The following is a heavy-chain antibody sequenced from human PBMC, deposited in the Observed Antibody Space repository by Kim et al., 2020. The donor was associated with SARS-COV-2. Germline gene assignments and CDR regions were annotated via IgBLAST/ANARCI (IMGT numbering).Heavy chain of an antibody. V-gene: IGHV4-31*03. CDR2: IYYSGST. Sequence: SETLSLTCTVSGGSISSGGYYWSWIRQHPGKGLEWIGYIYYSGSTYYNPSLKSRVTISVDTSKNQFSLKLSSVTAADTAVYYCARALLTRGNPPWYFDLWGRGTLVTVSS. J-gene: IGHJ2*01. D-gene: IGHD2-15*01. CDR3: ARALLTRGNPPWYFDL. CDR1: GGSISSGGYY.